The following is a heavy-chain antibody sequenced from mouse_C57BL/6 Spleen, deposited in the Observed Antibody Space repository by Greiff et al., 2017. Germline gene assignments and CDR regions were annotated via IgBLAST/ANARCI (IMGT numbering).Heavy chain of an antibody. Sequence: EVQRVESGGDLVKPGGSLKLSCAASGFTFSSYGMSWVRQTPDKRLEWVATISSGGSYTYYPDSVKGRFTISRDNAKNTLYLQMSSLKSEDTAMYYCARLITTVPFDYWGQGTTLTVSS. V-gene: IGHV5-6*01. J-gene: IGHJ2*01. D-gene: IGHD1-1*01. CDR3: ARLITTVPFDY. CDR2: ISSGGSYT. CDR1: GFTFSSYG.